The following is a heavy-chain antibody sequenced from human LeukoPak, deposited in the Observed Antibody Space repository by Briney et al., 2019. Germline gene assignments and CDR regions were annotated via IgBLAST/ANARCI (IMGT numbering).Heavy chain of an antibody. Sequence: GGSLRLSCAASGFTFNKYAMNWVRQPPGKGLEWVSSIAGTGGSTYYADFVKGRFTLSRDNSENTLYLQLNSLRAEDSGIYYCAKAFRIVGIGNPDDAFDVWGQGTVVTVS. J-gene: IGHJ3*01. V-gene: IGHV3-23*01. CDR3: AKAFRIVGIGNPDDAFDV. CDR1: GFTFNKYA. CDR2: IAGTGGST. D-gene: IGHD1-26*01.